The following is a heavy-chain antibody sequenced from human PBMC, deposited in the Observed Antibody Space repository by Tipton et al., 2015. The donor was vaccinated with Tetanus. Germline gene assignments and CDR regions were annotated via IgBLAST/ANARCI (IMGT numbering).Heavy chain of an antibody. CDR1: GGSLSSGTYY. CDR3: ARDRGVRGGYYYYHGMDV. J-gene: IGHJ6*02. V-gene: IGHV4-31*03. CDR2: ISNSGST. D-gene: IGHD3-10*01. Sequence: TLSLTCTVSGGSLSSGTYYWDWIRQPPGEGLEWIGYISNSGSTYYNPSLKSRVTISVDTSQKQISLKVNSVTAADTAVYYCARDRGVRGGYYYYHGMDVWGQGTTVTVSS.